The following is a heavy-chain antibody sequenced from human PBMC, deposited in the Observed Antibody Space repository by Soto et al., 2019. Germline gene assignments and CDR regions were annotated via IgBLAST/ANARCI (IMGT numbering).Heavy chain of an antibody. CDR3: ARGRIVATTYYFDY. Sequence: QVQLVQSGAEVKKPGSSVKVSCKASGGTFSSYTISWVRQAPGQGLEWMGRIIPILGIANYAKKFQGRVTITADKSTSTAYMELSSLRSEDTAVYYCARGRIVATTYYFDYWGQGTLVTVSS. D-gene: IGHD5-12*01. J-gene: IGHJ4*02. CDR2: IIPILGIA. V-gene: IGHV1-69*02. CDR1: GGTFSSYT.